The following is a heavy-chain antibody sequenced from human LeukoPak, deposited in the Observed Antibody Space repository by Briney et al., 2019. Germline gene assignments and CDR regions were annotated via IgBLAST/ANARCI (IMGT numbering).Heavy chain of an antibody. CDR2: ISGSGGST. CDR1: GFTFSSYA. J-gene: IGHJ4*02. V-gene: IGHV3-23*01. D-gene: IGHD3-22*01. Sequence: GGSLRLSCAASGFTFSSYAMSWVRQAPGKGLEWVSAISGSGGSTYYADSVKGRFTISRDNSKNTLYLQMNSLRAEDTAVYYCATEQGYYYDSSGFDYWGQGTLVTVSS. CDR3: ATEQGYYYDSSGFDY.